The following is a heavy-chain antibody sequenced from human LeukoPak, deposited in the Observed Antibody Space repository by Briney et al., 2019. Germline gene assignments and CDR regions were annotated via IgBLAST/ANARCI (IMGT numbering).Heavy chain of an antibody. J-gene: IGHJ4*02. D-gene: IGHD6-13*01. V-gene: IGHV4-28*01. CDR2: IYYSGST. CDR3: ARTKTGSSSYFDY. CDR1: GYSITSSNW. Sequence: SDTLSLTCAASGYSITSSNWWGWIRQPPGKGLEWIGYIYYSGSTSYNPSLKSRVTMSVDTSQNQFSLKLSSVTAVDTAVYYCARTKTGSSSYFDYWGQGTLVTVSS.